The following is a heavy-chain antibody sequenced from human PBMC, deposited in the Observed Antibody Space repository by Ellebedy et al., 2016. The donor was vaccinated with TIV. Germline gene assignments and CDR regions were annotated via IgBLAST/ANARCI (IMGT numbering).Heavy chain of an antibody. V-gene: IGHV4-39*07. CDR3: ARVVRGGRTGDYFDS. D-gene: IGHD3-10*01. CDR1: GDSISSTSVY. J-gene: IGHJ4*02. CDR2: IFYSGTT. Sequence: MPSETLSLTCTVSGDSISSTSVYWGWIRQPPGKGLAWLGNIFYSGTTYYRPSLKSRVTMSVETSKNQFSLNLSSVTAADTAVYYCARVVRGGRTGDYFDSWGQGTLVTVSS.